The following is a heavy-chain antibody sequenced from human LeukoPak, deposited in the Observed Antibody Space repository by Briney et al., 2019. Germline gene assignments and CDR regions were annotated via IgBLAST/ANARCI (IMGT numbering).Heavy chain of an antibody. V-gene: IGHV3-7*04. CDR2: IKQDGSEK. CDR1: GFTFSSYW. D-gene: IGHD6-19*01. CDR3: VRGGIAVAGGLQYFDY. J-gene: IGHJ4*02. Sequence: GGSLRLSCAASGFTFSSYWMTWVRQAPGKGLEWVANIKQDGSEKYYVDSVKGRFTISRDNAKDSLYLQMNSLRPEDTAVYYCVRGGIAVAGGLQYFDYWGQGTLVTVSS.